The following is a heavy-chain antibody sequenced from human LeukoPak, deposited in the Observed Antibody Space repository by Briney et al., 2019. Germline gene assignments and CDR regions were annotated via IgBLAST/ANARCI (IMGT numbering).Heavy chain of an antibody. D-gene: IGHD3/OR15-3a*01. CDR3: ARLDTDAFDI. Sequence: TSETLSLTCTVSGGSISSYYWSWIRQPPGKGLEWIGYIYYSGSTNYNPSLKSRVTISVDTSKNQFSLKLSSVTAADTAVYYCARLDTDAFDIWGQGTMVTVSS. CDR2: IYYSGST. J-gene: IGHJ3*02. V-gene: IGHV4-59*08. CDR1: GGSISSYY.